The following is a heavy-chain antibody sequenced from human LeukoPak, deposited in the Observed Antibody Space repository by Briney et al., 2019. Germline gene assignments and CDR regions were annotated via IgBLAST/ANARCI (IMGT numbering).Heavy chain of an antibody. CDR2: ISSSSSYI. CDR1: GFTFSSYS. V-gene: IGHV3-21*01. Sequence: PGGSLRLSCAASGFTFSSYSMNWVRQAPGKGLEWVSSISSSSSYIYYADSVKGRFTISRDNPKNSLYLQMNSLRAEDTAVYYCVRDVSRRMGMDVWGQGTTVTVSS. CDR3: VRDVSRRMGMDV. J-gene: IGHJ6*02. D-gene: IGHD2-15*01.